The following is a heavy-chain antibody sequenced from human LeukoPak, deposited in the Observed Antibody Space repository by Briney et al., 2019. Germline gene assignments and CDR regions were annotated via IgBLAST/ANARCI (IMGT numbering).Heavy chain of an antibody. CDR1: SGSNNRGGFY. D-gene: IGHD3-10*01. J-gene: IGHJ4*02. Sequence: SQTLSLTCTVSSGSNNRGGFYLSWVRQPPGKGLEWLGYIFSNGGTYYNPSLESRLSISGDSSKTQFSLRLTSVTAADTAVYYCARAERDYFGSGPFDLWGQGTLVTVSS. V-gene: IGHV4-31*03. CDR3: ARAERDYFGSGPFDL. CDR2: IFSNGGT.